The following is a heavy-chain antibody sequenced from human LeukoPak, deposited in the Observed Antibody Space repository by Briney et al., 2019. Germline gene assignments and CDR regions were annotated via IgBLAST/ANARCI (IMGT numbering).Heavy chain of an antibody. CDR3: GRDLGPPPGLWFGELLVHAFDI. D-gene: IGHD3-10*01. Sequence: ASVKVSCKASGYTFTSYGISWVRQAPGQGLEWMGWISAYNGNTNYAQKLQGRVTMTTDTSTSTAYMELRSLRSDDTAVYYCGRDLGPPPGLWFGELLVHAFDIWGQGTMVTVSS. CDR1: GYTFTSYG. J-gene: IGHJ3*02. V-gene: IGHV1-18*01. CDR2: ISAYNGNT.